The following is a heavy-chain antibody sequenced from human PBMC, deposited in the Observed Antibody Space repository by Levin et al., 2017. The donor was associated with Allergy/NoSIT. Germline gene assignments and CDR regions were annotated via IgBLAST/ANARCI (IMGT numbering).Heavy chain of an antibody. CDR2: IYPGDSDT. D-gene: IGHD6-13*01. J-gene: IGHJ4*02. Sequence: KVSCKGSGYSFSSYWIGWVRQMPGKGLEWVAIIYPGDSDTRYSPSFQGQVTISADKSISTAYLQWSSLKASDTAIYYCARQRYSNNWYGFDYWGQGTLVTVSS. CDR3: ARQRYSNNWYGFDY. V-gene: IGHV5-51*01. CDR1: GYSFSSYW.